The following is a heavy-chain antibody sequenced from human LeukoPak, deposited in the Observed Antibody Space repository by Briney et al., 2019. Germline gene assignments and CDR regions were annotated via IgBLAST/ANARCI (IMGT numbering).Heavy chain of an antibody. D-gene: IGHD2-2*01. CDR2: INPNSGGT. CDR1: GYTFTGYY. CDR3: ARLSSSGFDY. J-gene: IGHJ4*02. V-gene: IGHV1-2*02. Sequence: ASVKVSCKASGYTFTGYYMHWVRQAPGQGLEWMGWINPNSGGTNYAQKFQGRVTITRNTSISTAYMELSSLRSEDTAVYYCARLSSSGFDYWGQGTLVTVSS.